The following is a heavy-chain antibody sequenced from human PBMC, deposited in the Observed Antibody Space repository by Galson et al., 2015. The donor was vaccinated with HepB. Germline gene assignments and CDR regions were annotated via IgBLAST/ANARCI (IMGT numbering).Heavy chain of an antibody. Sequence: SLRLSCAASGFTVSSNYMSWVRQAPGKGLEWVSIIYSGTSTYYANSVRGRFTISRHNFKNTLYLQMNSLRAEDTAVYYCATRSGASGWYSYFQHWGQGTLVTVSS. D-gene: IGHD6-19*01. CDR1: GFTVSSNY. CDR2: IYSGTST. CDR3: ATRSGASGWYSYFQH. V-gene: IGHV3-53*04. J-gene: IGHJ1*01.